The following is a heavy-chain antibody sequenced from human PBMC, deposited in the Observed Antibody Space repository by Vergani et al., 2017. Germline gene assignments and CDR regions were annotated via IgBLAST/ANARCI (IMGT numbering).Heavy chain of an antibody. CDR2: ISPDGFST. V-gene: IGHV1-46*03. CDR3: AREPPLTGFFDY. J-gene: IGHJ4*02. Sequence: QVQLVQSGAEVGKPGASVEISCKASGYTFTAYYIHWVRQAPEQGLEWVGVISPDGFSTFYAQKFQGRVTITRDTSTSTVYVEVTSLRSDDTAVYYCAREPPLTGFFDYWGQGTLVTVSS. D-gene: IGHD3-9*01. CDR1: GYTFTAYY.